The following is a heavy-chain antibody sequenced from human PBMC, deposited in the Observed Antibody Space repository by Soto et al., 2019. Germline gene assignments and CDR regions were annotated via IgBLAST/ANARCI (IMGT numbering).Heavy chain of an antibody. D-gene: IGHD2-21*01. CDR2: IYHSGST. V-gene: IGHV4-31*03. Sequence: QVQLQESGPGLVKPSQTLSLTCTVSGDSISRGGYYWNWLRQHPRKGLEWIGYIYHSGSTIYNPSLTSRVTISVDTSKNRLSLELRNVTAADTAVYYCARDGAGAYGLGWFDPWGQGILVTVSS. CDR3: ARDGAGAYGLGWFDP. J-gene: IGHJ5*02. CDR1: GDSISRGGYY.